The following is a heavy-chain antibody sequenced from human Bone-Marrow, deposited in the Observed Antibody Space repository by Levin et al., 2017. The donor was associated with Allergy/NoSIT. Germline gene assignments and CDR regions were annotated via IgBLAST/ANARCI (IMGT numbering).Heavy chain of an antibody. D-gene: IGHD6-13*01. Sequence: SCAISGDSVSRNGIAWNWIRLSPSRGLEWLGRTYYNSKWNNDFAVSVKSRLILNADTSKNQFSLQLNSMTPEDTAVYYCARASPGTGAFDVWGQGTMVTVSS. J-gene: IGHJ3*01. V-gene: IGHV6-1*01. CDR1: GDSVSRNGIA. CDR3: ARASPGTGAFDV. CDR2: TYYNSKWNN.